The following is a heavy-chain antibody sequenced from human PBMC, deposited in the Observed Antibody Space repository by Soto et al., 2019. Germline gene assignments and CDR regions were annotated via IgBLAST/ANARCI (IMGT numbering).Heavy chain of an antibody. D-gene: IGHD3-16*01. Sequence: EVYLVESGGGVFQPGGSLRLSCAASGINLSNFWMHWVRQVPGKGLMWVARIDSDGSRTNYADSVKGRFTISRDNAKNKLYLQMNSLRAEDTAIYYCARDPGEPSFPYYYYYMDVCGKGTSVTISS. V-gene: IGHV3-74*01. CDR1: GINLSNFW. CDR3: ARDPGEPSFPYYYYYMDV. J-gene: IGHJ6*03. CDR2: IDSDGSRT.